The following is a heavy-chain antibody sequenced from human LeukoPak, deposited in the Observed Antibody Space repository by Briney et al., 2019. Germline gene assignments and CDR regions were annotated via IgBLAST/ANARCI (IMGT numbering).Heavy chain of an antibody. CDR2: IGDSGERA. D-gene: IGHD2-2*01. V-gene: IGHV3-23*01. Sequence: PGGSLRLSCAASGFTFSSYAMSWVRQAPGKGLEWVSGIGDSGERAYYADSVKGRFSISRDNSRNTLYLQMNSLRAEDTALYFCAKSMVLVVPGAMYVYWGQGTRVTVSS. CDR1: GFTFSSYA. J-gene: IGHJ4*02. CDR3: AKSMVLVVPGAMYVY.